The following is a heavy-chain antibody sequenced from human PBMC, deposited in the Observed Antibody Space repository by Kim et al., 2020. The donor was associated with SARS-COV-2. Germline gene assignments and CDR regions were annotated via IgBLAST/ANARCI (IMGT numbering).Heavy chain of an antibody. D-gene: IGHD6-19*01. J-gene: IGHJ1*01. CDR2: INPYSADT. CDR3: ARSLTVTGGEYFRH. Sequence: ASVKVSCKASGYTFTGFYIHWVRQAPGQGLEYMGWINPYSADTNYAQRFQDRVTMTSVTSISTAYMELSRLSSDDTAVYYCARSLTVTGGEYFRHWGQGT. V-gene: IGHV1-2*02. CDR1: GYTFTGFY.